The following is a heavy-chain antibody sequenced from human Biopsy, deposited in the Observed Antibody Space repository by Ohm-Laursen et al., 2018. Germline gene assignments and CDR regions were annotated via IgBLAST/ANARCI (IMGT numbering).Heavy chain of an antibody. Sequence: TLSLTWTVSGDSVSSGSFYWTWIRQPPGQGLEYIGYIYDRGSTANYNPSLESRVTMSVDMPKNQFSLKLYSVTAADTAVYYCARGRRTSGWPYFDNWGQGALVIVSP. CDR1: GDSVSSGSFY. V-gene: IGHV4-61*01. J-gene: IGHJ4*02. D-gene: IGHD6-19*01. CDR2: IYDRGSTA. CDR3: ARGRRTSGWPYFDN.